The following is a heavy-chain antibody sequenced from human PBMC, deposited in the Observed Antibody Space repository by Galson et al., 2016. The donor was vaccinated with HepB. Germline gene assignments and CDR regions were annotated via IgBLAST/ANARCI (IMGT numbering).Heavy chain of an antibody. Sequence: SVKVSCKASGYHFLNYGISWVRQAPGQGLEWMGWISTYSGNAKSALKVQDRVTMTTDTSTGTGYMELRSLTSEDTAVYYCATYNVSLGDYNAFDFWGQGTLVSVSS. V-gene: IGHV1-18*01. J-gene: IGHJ4*02. CDR1: GYHFLNYG. D-gene: IGHD3-10*01. CDR3: ATYNVSLGDYNAFDF. CDR2: ISTYSGNA.